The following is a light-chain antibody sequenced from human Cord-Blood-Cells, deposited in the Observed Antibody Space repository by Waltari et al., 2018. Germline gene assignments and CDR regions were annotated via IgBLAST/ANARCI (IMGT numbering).Light chain of an antibody. CDR2: DVS. CDR3: SSYTSSSTLV. Sequence: QSALTQPASVSGSPGQSITISCTGTSSDVGGYNYVSWYQQHPGKAPKLMIYDVSNRPPGVSNRFSGSNSGNPAPLTISGLQAEDEADYYCSSYTSSSTLVFGTGTKVTVL. V-gene: IGLV2-14*01. CDR1: SSDVGGYNY. J-gene: IGLJ1*01.